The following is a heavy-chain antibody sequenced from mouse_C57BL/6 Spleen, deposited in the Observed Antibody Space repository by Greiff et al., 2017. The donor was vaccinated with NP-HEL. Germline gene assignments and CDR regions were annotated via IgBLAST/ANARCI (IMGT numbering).Heavy chain of an antibody. D-gene: IGHD2-1*01. J-gene: IGHJ4*01. V-gene: IGHV3-6*01. Sequence: ESGPGLVKPSQSLSLTCSVTGYSITSGYYWNWIRQFPGNKLEWMGYISYDGSNNYNPSLKNRISITRDTSKNQFFLKLNSVTTEDTATYYCARIYYGNLGYWGQGTSVTVSS. CDR3: ARIYYGNLGY. CDR2: ISYDGSN. CDR1: GYSITSGYY.